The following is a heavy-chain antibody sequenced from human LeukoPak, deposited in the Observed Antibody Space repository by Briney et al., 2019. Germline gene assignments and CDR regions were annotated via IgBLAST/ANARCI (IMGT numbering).Heavy chain of an antibody. D-gene: IGHD1-1*01. CDR1: GYTFTSYG. CDR2: ISAYNGNT. V-gene: IGHV1-18*01. CDR3: ARVPCAAQLERPGGVRWFGP. J-gene: IGHJ5*02. Sequence: ASVKVSCKASGYTFTSYGISWVRQAPGQGLEWMGWISAYNGNTNYAQKPQGRATMTTDTSTSTAYMELRSLRSGDTVVYYWARVPCAAQLERPGGVRWFGPWGQGTLVTVSS.